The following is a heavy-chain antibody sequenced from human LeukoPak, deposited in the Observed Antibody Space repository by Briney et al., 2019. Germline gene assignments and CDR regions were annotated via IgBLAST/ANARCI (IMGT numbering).Heavy chain of an antibody. CDR2: IYYSGST. J-gene: IGHJ5*02. CDR1: GGSISSSSYY. V-gene: IGHV4-39*07. Sequence: SETLSLTCTVSGGSISSSSYYWGWIRQPPGKGLEWIGSIYYSGSTNYNPSLKSRVTISVDTSKNQFSLKLSSVTAADTAVYYCAGVLHSSSFYVNWFDPWGQGTLVTVSS. D-gene: IGHD6-6*01. CDR3: AGVLHSSSFYVNWFDP.